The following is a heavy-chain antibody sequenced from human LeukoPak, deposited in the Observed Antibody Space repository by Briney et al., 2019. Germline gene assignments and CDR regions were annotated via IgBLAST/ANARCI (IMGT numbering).Heavy chain of an antibody. D-gene: IGHD4-17*01. V-gene: IGHV1-69*13. CDR2: FIPIFGTA. CDR3: ARIMTTVTTDAFDI. CDR1: GGTFSSYA. J-gene: IGHJ3*02. Sequence: SVKVSCKASGGTFSSYAINWVRQAPGQGLEWMGGFIPIFGTANYAQNFQGRVTITADESTSTAYMELSSLRSEDTAVYYCARIMTTVTTDAFDIWGQGTMVTVSS.